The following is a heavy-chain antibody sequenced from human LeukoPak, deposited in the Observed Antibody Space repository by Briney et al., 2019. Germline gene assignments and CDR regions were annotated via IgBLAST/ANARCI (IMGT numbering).Heavy chain of an antibody. CDR3: ASAPLRYFDWLFEPFDY. J-gene: IGHJ4*02. D-gene: IGHD3-9*01. CDR1: GFTFHNFV. Sequence: PGGSLRLSCAAPGFTFHNFVVSWVRQAPGKGLEWVSAISGSDSRTYYADSVEGRFTISRDNAKNSLYLQMNSLRAEDTAVYYCASAPLRYFDWLFEPFDYWGQGTLVTVSS. V-gene: IGHV3-23*01. CDR2: ISGSDSRT.